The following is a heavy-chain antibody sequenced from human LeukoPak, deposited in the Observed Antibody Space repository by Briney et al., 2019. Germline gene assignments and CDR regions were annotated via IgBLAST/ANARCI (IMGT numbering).Heavy chain of an antibody. V-gene: IGHV3-74*01. CDR2: INSDGSGT. CDR1: GFTFSSYW. Sequence: GGSLRLSCAASGFTFSSYWMHWVRQAPGKGLVWVSRINSDGSGTSYADSVKGRFTISRDNSKNTLYLQMNSLRAEDTAVYYCAKGGNKVVVPATDDYWGQGTLVTVSS. CDR3: AKGGNKVVVPATDDY. J-gene: IGHJ4*02. D-gene: IGHD2-2*01.